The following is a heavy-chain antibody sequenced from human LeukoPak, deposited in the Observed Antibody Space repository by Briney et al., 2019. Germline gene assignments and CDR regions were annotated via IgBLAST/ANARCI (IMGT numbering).Heavy chain of an antibody. J-gene: IGHJ4*02. CDR2: ISYDGNHI. Sequence: GTSLRLSCAASGFTFSNYAVHWVRQAPGKGLEWVAVISYDGNHIYYADSVKGRFTISRDNAKNTLYLQMNSLRSEDTAVYYCGREGGGGFDYGAQEPLVPVSS. CDR1: GFTFSNYA. CDR3: GREGGGGFDY. V-gene: IGHV3-30-3*01. D-gene: IGHD3-10*01.